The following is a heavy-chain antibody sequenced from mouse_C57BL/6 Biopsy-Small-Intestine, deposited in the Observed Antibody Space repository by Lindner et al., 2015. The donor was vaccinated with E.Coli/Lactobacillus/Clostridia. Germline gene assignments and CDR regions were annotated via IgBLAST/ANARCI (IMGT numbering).Heavy chain of an antibody. V-gene: IGHV1-42*01. Sequence: VQLQESGPKLVKPGASVKIPCKASGYSFTGYYMNWVKQSPEKSLEWIGEINPSTGGTIYNQKFKAKATLTIDKSSTTAYMQLKSLTSEDSAVYYCARSFDSGSSYKAWFVYWGQGTLVTVSA. J-gene: IGHJ3*01. CDR3: ARSFDSGSSYKAWFVY. D-gene: IGHD1-1*01. CDR2: INPSTGGT. CDR1: GYSFTGYY.